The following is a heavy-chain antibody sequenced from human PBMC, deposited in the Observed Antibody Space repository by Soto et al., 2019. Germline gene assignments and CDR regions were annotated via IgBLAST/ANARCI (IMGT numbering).Heavy chain of an antibody. V-gene: IGHV4-4*02. CDR3: ARPRLYYEEGAFDV. J-gene: IGHJ3*01. CDR1: GGSIINTNW. CDR2: IYRSGST. Sequence: PSETLSLTCAVSGGSIINTNWWSWVRQPPGKGLEWIGEIYRSGSTNYNPSLKSRVTISVDKSKNHLSLKLNSVTAADTAVYYCARPRLYYEEGAFDVWGQGTMVTVSS. D-gene: IGHD2-8*01.